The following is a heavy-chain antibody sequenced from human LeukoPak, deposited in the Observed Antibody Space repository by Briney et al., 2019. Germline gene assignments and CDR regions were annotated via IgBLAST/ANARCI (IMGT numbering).Heavy chain of an antibody. CDR3: ARTSGVSAAGSPYYFDY. CDR2: ISPYSGNT. D-gene: IGHD6-13*01. CDR1: GYTFHNYG. J-gene: IGHJ4*02. Sequence: ASVKVSCKASGYTFHNYGISWVRQAPGQGLEWMGWISPYSGNTDYTERLQGRVTMTTDTSTTTDFMELRSLRSDDTAVYYCARTSGVSAAGSPYYFDYWGQGTLVTVSS. V-gene: IGHV1-18*01.